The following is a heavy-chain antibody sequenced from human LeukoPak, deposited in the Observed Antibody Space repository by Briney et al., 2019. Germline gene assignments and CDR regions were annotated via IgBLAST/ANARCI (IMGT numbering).Heavy chain of an antibody. CDR1: GGSISSGSYY. Sequence: SETLSPTCTVSGGSISSGSYYWSWIRQPAGKGLEWIGRIYTSGSTNYNPSLKSRVTISVDTSKNQFSLKLSSVTAADTAVYYCASTGSLYSSGWRVLDYWGQGTLVTVSS. CDR2: IYTSGST. V-gene: IGHV4-61*02. D-gene: IGHD6-19*01. J-gene: IGHJ4*02. CDR3: ASTGSLYSSGWRVLDY.